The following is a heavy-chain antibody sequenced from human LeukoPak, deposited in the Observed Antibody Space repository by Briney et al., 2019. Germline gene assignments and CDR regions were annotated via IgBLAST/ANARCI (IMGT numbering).Heavy chain of an antibody. J-gene: IGHJ4*02. V-gene: IGHV3-11*04. CDR3: ARLEMATISFFDY. Sequence: GGSLRLSCAASGFTFSDYYMSWIRQAPGKGLEWVSYISSTGSTISYAESVKGRFTISRDTAKNSLYLQMNSLRAEDTAVYYCARLEMATISFFDYWGQGTLVTVSS. CDR1: GFTFSDYY. D-gene: IGHD5-24*01. CDR2: ISSTGSTI.